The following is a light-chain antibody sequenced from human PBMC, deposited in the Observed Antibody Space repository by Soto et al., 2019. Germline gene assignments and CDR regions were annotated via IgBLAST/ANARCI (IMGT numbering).Light chain of an antibody. CDR2: GAS. J-gene: IGKJ5*01. V-gene: IGKV3D-20*02. CDR3: QQRSNWPPT. Sequence: EIVLTQSPGTLSLSPGERATLSCRASRSVSSSYLAWYQQKPGQAPRLLIYGASSRATGIPARFSGSGSGTDFTLTISSLEPEDFAVYYCQQRSNWPPTFGQGTRPEI. CDR1: RSVSSSY.